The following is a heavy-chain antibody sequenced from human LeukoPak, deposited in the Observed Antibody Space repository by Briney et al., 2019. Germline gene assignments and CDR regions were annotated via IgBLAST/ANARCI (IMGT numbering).Heavy chain of an antibody. Sequence: PSVPLSLTSTVSGGSMNRYFGSWVRQPPGKGPDRIGHSSYIENTNYNTALKSRLTMSIDTSKKQFSLKLSAVTAADTAVYYCARCDPYDFDSWGQGTLVTVSS. CDR2: SSYIENT. D-gene: IGHD2-21*02. CDR3: ARCDPYDFDS. CDR1: GGSMNRYF. V-gene: IGHV4-59*08. J-gene: IGHJ4*01.